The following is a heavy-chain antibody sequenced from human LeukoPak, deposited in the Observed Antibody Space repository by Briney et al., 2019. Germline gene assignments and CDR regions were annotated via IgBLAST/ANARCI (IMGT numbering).Heavy chain of an antibody. J-gene: IGHJ4*02. V-gene: IGHV1-2*02. D-gene: IGHD6-13*01. CDR1: GYTFTGYY. CDR2: INPNSCGT. Sequence: ASVTVSCKASGYTFTGYYMHWVRQAPGQGIEWMGWINPNSCGTNYAQKFQGRVTMTRDTSISTAYMELSRLRSDDTAVYYCASPAAAGSFDYWGQGTLVTVSS. CDR3: ASPAAAGSFDY.